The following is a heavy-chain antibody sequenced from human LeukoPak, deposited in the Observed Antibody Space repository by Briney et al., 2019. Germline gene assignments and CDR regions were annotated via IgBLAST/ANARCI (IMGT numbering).Heavy chain of an antibody. CDR3: ARERVVPAAEGGYFDY. Sequence: PSETLSLTCTVSGGSISSSSYYWGWIRQPPGKGLEWIGTISYSGSTYYNPSLKSRVTISVDTSKNQFSLKLSSVTAADTAVYYCARERVVPAAEGGYFDYWGQGTLVTVSS. CDR1: GGSISSSSYY. CDR2: ISYSGST. V-gene: IGHV4-39*07. D-gene: IGHD2-2*01. J-gene: IGHJ4*02.